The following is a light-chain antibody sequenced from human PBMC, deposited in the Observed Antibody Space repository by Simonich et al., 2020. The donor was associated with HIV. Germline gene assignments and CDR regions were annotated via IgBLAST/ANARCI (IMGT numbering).Light chain of an antibody. Sequence: QSALTQPAYVSGSPGQSITISCTGTSSDVGGYAYVSWYQQHPGKAPQLMIYDVSKRPSGVPDRFSGSKSGNTASLTVSGLQAEDEADYYCSSYAGSNKSVVFGGGTKLTVL. CDR3: SSYAGSNKSVV. J-gene: IGLJ2*01. V-gene: IGLV2-8*01. CDR2: DVS. CDR1: SSDVGGYAY.